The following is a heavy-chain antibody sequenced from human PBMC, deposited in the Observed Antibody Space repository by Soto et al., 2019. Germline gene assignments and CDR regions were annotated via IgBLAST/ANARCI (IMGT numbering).Heavy chain of an antibody. CDR3: ASLRSRYCSGGSCSYDY. Sequence: QVQLQQWGAGLLKPSETLSLTCAVYGGSFSGYYWSWIRQPPGKGLEWIGEINHSGSTNYNPSLKRRVTIPVDTSKNQFSLKLSSVTAAATAVYYCASLRSRYCSGGSCSYDYWGQGTLVTVSS. V-gene: IGHV4-34*01. CDR1: GGSFSGYY. J-gene: IGHJ4*02. CDR2: INHSGST. D-gene: IGHD2-15*01.